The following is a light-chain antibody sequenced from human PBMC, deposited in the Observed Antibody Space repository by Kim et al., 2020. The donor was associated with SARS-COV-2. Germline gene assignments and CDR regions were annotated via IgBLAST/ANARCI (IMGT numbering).Light chain of an antibody. J-gene: IGKJ5*01. CDR2: RAT. CDR1: QDIKTF. Sequence: TQMTQSPSSLSASVGDTVTINCRASQDIKTFLGWFQQRPGKAPRPLIYRATTLHSEVPSKFSGSGSGTEFVLTTKSLQPEDSATYYCQQYDNAPITFGQGTRLEIK. V-gene: IGKV1-16*02. CDR3: QQYDNAPIT.